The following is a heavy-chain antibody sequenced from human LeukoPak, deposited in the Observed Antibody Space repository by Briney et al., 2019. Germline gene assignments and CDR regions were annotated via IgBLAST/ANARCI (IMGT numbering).Heavy chain of an antibody. J-gene: IGHJ5*02. V-gene: IGHV3-11*04. D-gene: IGHD2-21*02. Sequence: GGSLRLSCAASGFTFSDYYMSWIRQAPGKGLEWVSYISGSSNHIYYADSMKGRFTISRDNTKNSLYLQMNSLRAEDTAVYYCARSLVVTARWFDPWGQGALVTVSS. CDR2: ISGSSNHI. CDR3: ARSLVVTARWFDP. CDR1: GFTFSDYY.